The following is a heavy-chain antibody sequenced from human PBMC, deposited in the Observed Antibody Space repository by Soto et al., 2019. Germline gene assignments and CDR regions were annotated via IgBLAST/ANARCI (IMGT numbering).Heavy chain of an antibody. D-gene: IGHD4-17*01. CDR1: GFTFSSYG. CDR3: ARDDAYADTGLDY. J-gene: IGHJ4*02. CDR2: IPYDGSYK. Sequence: QVQLVESGGGVVQPGRSLRLSCAASGFTFSSYGMHWVRQAPGKGLEWVAVIPYDGSYKHYADFAKGRFTISRDNSKNTLYLEMNSLRAEDTAVYYCARDDAYADTGLDYWGQGTLVTVSS. V-gene: IGHV3-33*05.